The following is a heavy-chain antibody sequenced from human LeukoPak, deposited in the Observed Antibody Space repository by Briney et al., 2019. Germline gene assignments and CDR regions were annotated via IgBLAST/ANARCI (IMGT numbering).Heavy chain of an antibody. V-gene: IGHV3-53*01. Sequence: GGSLRLSCAASGFTVSSNYMSWVRQAPGKGLEWVSVIYSGGSTYYADSVKGRFTISRDNSKNTLYLQMNSLRAEDTAVYYCASSSGSSDYYYYYMDVWGKGTTVTVSS. J-gene: IGHJ6*03. CDR2: IYSGGST. CDR3: ASSSGSSDYYYYYMDV. D-gene: IGHD1-26*01. CDR1: GFTVSSNY.